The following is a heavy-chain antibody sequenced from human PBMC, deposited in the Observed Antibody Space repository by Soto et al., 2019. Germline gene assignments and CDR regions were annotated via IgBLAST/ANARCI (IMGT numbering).Heavy chain of an antibody. D-gene: IGHD4-4*01. V-gene: IGHV5-51*01. CDR2: IYPGDSDT. CDR3: ARQRERSNYFYYYGMDV. CDR1: GYRFTSYW. J-gene: IGHJ6*02. Sequence: GESLKISCKGSGYRFTSYWIGWVRQMTGKGLEWMGIIYPGDSDTRYSPSFQGQVTISADKSISTAYLQWSSLKASDTAMYYCARQRERSNYFYYYGMDVWGQGTTVTVSS.